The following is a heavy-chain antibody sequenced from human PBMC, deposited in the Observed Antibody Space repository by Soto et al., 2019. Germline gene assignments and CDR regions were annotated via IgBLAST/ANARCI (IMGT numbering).Heavy chain of an antibody. Sequence: GGSLRLSCAASGFTFSSYWISWVRQAPWKGLEWVANIKQDGSEKYYVDSVKGRFTISRDNAKNSLYLQMNSLRAEDTAVYYCARAYSSRWYRWFDPCGQRTLVAVSP. CDR1: GFTFSSYW. CDR2: IKQDGSEK. J-gene: IGHJ5*02. D-gene: IGHD6-13*01. CDR3: ARAYSSRWYRWFDP. V-gene: IGHV3-7*03.